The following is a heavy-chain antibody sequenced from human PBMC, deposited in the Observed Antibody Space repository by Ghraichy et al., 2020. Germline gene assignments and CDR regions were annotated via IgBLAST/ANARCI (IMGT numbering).Heavy chain of an antibody. J-gene: IGHJ6*02. V-gene: IGHV4-59*01. CDR1: GGSISSYY. Sequence: SETLSLTCTVSGGSISSYYWSWIRQPLGKGLEWIGYIYYSGSTNYNPSLKSRVTISVDTSKNQFSLKLSSVTAADTAVYYCARDRSTVTTALGYYYGMDVWGQGTTVTVSS. CDR2: IYYSGST. D-gene: IGHD4-17*01. CDR3: ARDRSTVTTALGYYYGMDV.